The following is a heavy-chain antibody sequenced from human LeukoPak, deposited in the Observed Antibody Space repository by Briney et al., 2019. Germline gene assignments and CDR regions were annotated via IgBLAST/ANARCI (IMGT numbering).Heavy chain of an antibody. CDR3: ARERYCSSTSCRIQPYGMDV. Sequence: GGSLRLSCAASGFTFSDYYMSWIRQAPGKGLEWASYISSSSSYTNYADSVKGRFTISRDNAKNSLYLQMNSLRAEDTAVYYCARERYCSSTSCRIQPYGMDVWGKGTTVTVSS. V-gene: IGHV3-11*06. CDR2: ISSSSSYT. D-gene: IGHD2-2*01. J-gene: IGHJ6*04. CDR1: GFTFSDYY.